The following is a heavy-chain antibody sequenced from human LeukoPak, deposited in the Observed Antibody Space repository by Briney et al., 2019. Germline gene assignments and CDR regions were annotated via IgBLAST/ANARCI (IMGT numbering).Heavy chain of an antibody. Sequence: SETLSLTWTVSGDSLSTYYWSWIRQPPGKGLEWIGYIYYSGSTNYNHSLKSRITISVDTSKNQFSLNLSSVTAADTAVYYCARGYSSSWHLNWFDPWGQGTLVTVSS. J-gene: IGHJ5*02. CDR1: GDSLSTYY. CDR2: IYYSGST. V-gene: IGHV4-59*08. D-gene: IGHD6-13*01. CDR3: ARGYSSSWHLNWFDP.